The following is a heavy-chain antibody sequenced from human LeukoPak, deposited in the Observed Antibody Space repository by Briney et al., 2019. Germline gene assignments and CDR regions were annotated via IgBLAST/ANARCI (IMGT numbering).Heavy chain of an antibody. CDR1: GASLSGYY. V-gene: IGHV4-34*01. CDR2: ISYTGNT. D-gene: IGHD1-1*01. J-gene: IGHJ3*02. Sequence: PSETLSLTCAVCGASLSGYYWIWIRQPPGRGLEWIGEISYTGNTNYNPSLKSRVTISMDTSRNQFSLKLSSVTAADTAVFYCARGPRQTGRVRPYGFDIWGQGTMVTVSS. CDR3: ARGPRQTGRVRPYGFDI.